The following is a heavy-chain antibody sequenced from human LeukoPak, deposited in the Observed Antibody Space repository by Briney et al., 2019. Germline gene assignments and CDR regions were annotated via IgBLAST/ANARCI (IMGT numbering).Heavy chain of an antibody. V-gene: IGHV4-59*13. CDR2: IYYSGST. Sequence: SETLSLTCTVSGGSISTYYWSWIRQPPGKGLEWIGYIYYSGSTSYNPSLKSRVTISVDTSKNQFSLKLSSVTAADTVMYYCARAVLATKSEHWFDPWGQGTLVTVSS. D-gene: IGHD2-8*01. CDR3: ARAVLATKSEHWFDP. CDR1: GGSISTYY. J-gene: IGHJ5*02.